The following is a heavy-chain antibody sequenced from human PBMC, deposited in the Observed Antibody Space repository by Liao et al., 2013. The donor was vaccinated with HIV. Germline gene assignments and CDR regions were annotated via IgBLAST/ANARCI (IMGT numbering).Heavy chain of an antibody. J-gene: IGHJ5*02. D-gene: IGHD1-26*01. Sequence: QVQLQESGPGLVKPSQTLSLTCTVSGGSISSGFYYWSWIRQPAGKGLEWIGRIYTSGSTNYNPSLKSRVTISVDTSKNQFSLKLSSVTAADTAVYYCARAAVGTNWFDPWGQGTLVTVSS. CDR1: GGSISSGFYY. CDR2: IYTSGST. CDR3: ARAAVGTNWFDP. V-gene: IGHV4-61*02.